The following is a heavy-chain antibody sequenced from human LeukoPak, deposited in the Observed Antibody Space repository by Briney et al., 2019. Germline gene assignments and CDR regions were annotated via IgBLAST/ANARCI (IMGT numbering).Heavy chain of an antibody. CDR1: GGSFSGYY. Sequence: SETLSLTCAVYGGSFSGYYWSWVRQPPGKGLERIGEMNHVGSTNYNPSLKSRVTISVDTSKNQFSLKLSSVTAADTAVYYCTRGLSFRSGYFDNWGQGTLVTVSS. D-gene: IGHD3-3*01. J-gene: IGHJ4*02. V-gene: IGHV4-34*01. CDR3: TRGLSFRSGYFDN. CDR2: MNHVGST.